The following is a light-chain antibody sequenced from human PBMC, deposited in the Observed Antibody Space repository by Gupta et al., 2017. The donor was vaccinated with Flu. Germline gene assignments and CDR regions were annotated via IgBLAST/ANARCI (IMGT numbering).Light chain of an antibody. V-gene: IGKV1-27*01. Sequence: PSSLSAFVGDRVTITCRASQGISSYLAWYQQRPGKGPRLLIYGISTVKSGVPSRFNGSGSETDFTLTIDSLQPEDTGTYYCQKYNNVPWTFGQGTKVEIK. CDR1: QGISSY. J-gene: IGKJ1*01. CDR2: GIS. CDR3: QKYNNVPWT.